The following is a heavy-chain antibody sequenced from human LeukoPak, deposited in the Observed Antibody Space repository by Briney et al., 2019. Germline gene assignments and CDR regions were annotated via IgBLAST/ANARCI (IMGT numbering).Heavy chain of an antibody. CDR1: GYTLTGYN. Sequence: ASVKVSCKASGYTLTGYNIHWVRQAPGQGLEWMGWSSPNSGDTRYAKNFQGRVTMTRDTSISTAYMELGSLTSDDTAVYYCARELIGGRSGTFFGHWGQGTLVTVSS. V-gene: IGHV1-2*02. J-gene: IGHJ4*02. D-gene: IGHD2-15*01. CDR3: ARELIGGRSGTFFGH. CDR2: SSPNSGDT.